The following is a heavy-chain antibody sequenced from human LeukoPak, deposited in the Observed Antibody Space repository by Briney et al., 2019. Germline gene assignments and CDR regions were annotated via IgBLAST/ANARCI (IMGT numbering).Heavy chain of an antibody. V-gene: IGHV3-53*01. CDR3: AKIVAISGRPREGFDY. Sequence: GGSLRLSCAASGFTVSSNFMSWVRQAPGKGLEWVSVIDGAVNTYYADSVKGRFTISRDNSKNTLYLQMNSLRAEDTAIYYCAKIVAISGRPREGFDYWGQGTLVTVSS. J-gene: IGHJ4*02. CDR1: GFTVSSNF. CDR2: IDGAVNT. D-gene: IGHD1-26*01.